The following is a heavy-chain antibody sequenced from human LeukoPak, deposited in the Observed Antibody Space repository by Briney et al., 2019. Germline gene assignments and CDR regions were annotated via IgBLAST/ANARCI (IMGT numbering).Heavy chain of an antibody. Sequence: PSETLSLTRAVYGGSFSGYYWSWIRQPPGKGLEWIGEINHSGSTNYNPSLKSRVTTSVDTSKNQFSLKLSSVTAADTAVYYCARGWATLPTWREVYYYYYMDVWGKGTTVTVSS. V-gene: IGHV4-34*01. CDR3: ARGWATLPTWREVYYYYYMDV. D-gene: IGHD5-24*01. CDR2: INHSGST. J-gene: IGHJ6*03. CDR1: GGSFSGYY.